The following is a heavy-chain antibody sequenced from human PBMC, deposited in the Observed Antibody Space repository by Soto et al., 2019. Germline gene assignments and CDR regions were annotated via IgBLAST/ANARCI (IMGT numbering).Heavy chain of an antibody. CDR2: IKQDGTEK. D-gene: IGHD1-1*01. J-gene: IGHJ6*02. V-gene: IGHV3-7*01. CDR3: TTSPHRDSERVFV. CDR1: GFTFSTYW. Sequence: EVQLVESGGGLVQPGGSLRLSCAASGFTFSTYWMSWVRRTPGKGLEWVANIKQDGTEKYYVDSVRGRLTVSRDNAKSSLYLQMNSLRVEDTAXXXXTTSPHRDSERVFVWGQGTAVTVS.